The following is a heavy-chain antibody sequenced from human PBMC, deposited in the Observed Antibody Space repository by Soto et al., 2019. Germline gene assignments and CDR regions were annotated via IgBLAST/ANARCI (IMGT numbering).Heavy chain of an antibody. J-gene: IGHJ6*03. CDR3: ARGQRFGENSEAVTYHYYLDV. V-gene: IGHV4-34*01. D-gene: IGHD3-10*01. CDR2: INHSGST. Sequence: QVQLQQWVAGLLKPSETLSLTSAVYGGSFSGYYWSWIRQPPGKGLDWVGEINHSGSTNYNPSLKRRLTISVDTSKNQFSLKLSSVTAADTAVYYCARGQRFGENSEAVTYHYYLDVWGKGTTVTVSS. CDR1: GGSFSGYY.